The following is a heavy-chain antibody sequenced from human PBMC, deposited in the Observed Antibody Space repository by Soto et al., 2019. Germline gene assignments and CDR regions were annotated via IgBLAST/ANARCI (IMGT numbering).Heavy chain of an antibody. D-gene: IGHD7-27*01. CDR1: GYTFTSYG. Sequence: QVQLVQSGAEVKKPGASVKVSCKASGYTFTSYGISWVRQATGQALEWMGWISAYNGNTNYAQKLQGRVTMTTDTSTSTADMELRSLRSDDTAVDYCARIDGDGPSWFDPWGQGTLVTVSS. J-gene: IGHJ5*02. CDR2: ISAYNGNT. V-gene: IGHV1-18*01. CDR3: ARIDGDGPSWFDP.